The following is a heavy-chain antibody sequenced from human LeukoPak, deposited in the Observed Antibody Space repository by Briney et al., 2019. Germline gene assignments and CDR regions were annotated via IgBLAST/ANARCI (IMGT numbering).Heavy chain of an antibody. CDR1: GFTFSYHW. V-gene: IGHV3-7*03. CDR2: IKNDGAVK. J-gene: IGHJ3*02. D-gene: IGHD1-26*01. CDR3: TSLYSGSYYNAFDI. Sequence: GGSLTLSCAASGFTFSYHWMTWVRQAPGKGLEWVANIKNDGAVKNYVDSVKGRFTISRDNAKNSLYLQMNSLKTEDTAVYYCTSLYSGSYYNAFDIWGQGTMVTVSS.